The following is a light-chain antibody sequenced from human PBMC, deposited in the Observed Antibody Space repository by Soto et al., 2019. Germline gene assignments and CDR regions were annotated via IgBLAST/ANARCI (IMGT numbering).Light chain of an antibody. CDR1: QSISTW. CDR2: DAS. Sequence: DIQMTHSPSTLSASLGDRVTITCRASQSISTWLAWYQQKPGKAPKLLIYDASSLESGVPSRFSGSGSETEFTLTISSLQPDDFATYYCQQYNRYPLTFGGGTKVDIK. V-gene: IGKV1-5*01. CDR3: QQYNRYPLT. J-gene: IGKJ4*01.